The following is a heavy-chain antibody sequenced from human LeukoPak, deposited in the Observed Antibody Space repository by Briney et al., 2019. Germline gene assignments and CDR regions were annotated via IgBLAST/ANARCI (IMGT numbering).Heavy chain of an antibody. CDR2: ISTSSSYI. V-gene: IGHV3-21*01. D-gene: IGHD1-14*01. J-gene: IGHJ4*02. Sequence: PGGSLRLACAASGFTFSSYSMGWVRQAPGKGLEWVSSISTSSSYIHYADSVKGRFTISRDNAKNSLYLQMNSLRAEDTAVYYCARGTLNIPGEHGAFDYWGQGTLVTVSS. CDR1: GFTFSSYS. CDR3: ARGTLNIPGEHGAFDY.